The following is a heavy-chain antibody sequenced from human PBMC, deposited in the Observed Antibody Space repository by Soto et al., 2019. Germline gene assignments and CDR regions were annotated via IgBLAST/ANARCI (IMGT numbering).Heavy chain of an antibody. CDR2: ISYDGVNQ. V-gene: IGHV3-30-3*01. CDR3: ARGIQLWLRLFDY. D-gene: IGHD5-18*01. Sequence: SLRLSCAASGFTFSNHAFHWVRQAPGKGLEWVAVISYDGVNQYYADSVKGRFTISRDNSKNTLYLQMSSLRPEDTAVYYCARGIQLWLRLFDYWGQGTLVTVSS. J-gene: IGHJ4*02. CDR1: GFTFSNHA.